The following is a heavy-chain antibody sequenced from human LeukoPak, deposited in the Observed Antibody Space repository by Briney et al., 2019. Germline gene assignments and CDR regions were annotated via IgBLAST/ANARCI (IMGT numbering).Heavy chain of an antibody. Sequence: GGSLRLSCAASGFTFSSYSMNWVRQAPGKGLEWVSYISSSSSTIYYADSVKGRFTIFRDNAKNSPYLQMNSLRAEGTAVYYCARMIWNYAGMDVWGQGTTVTVSS. J-gene: IGHJ6*02. CDR3: ARMIWNYAGMDV. CDR2: ISSSSSTI. D-gene: IGHD1-1*01. CDR1: GFTFSSYS. V-gene: IGHV3-48*01.